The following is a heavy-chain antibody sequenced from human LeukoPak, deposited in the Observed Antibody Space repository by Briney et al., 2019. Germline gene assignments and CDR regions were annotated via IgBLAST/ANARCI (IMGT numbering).Heavy chain of an antibody. CDR3: MGGTGWLPDY. D-gene: IGHD5-24*01. CDR2: IYYSGST. CDR1: GGSISSYY. V-gene: IGHV4-59*01. Sequence: SETLSLTCTVSGGSISSYYWSWIRQPPGKGLEWIGYIYYSGSTNYNPSLKSRVTISVDTSKNQFSLKLNSVTAADTAVYFCMGGTGWLPDYWGQGTLVTVSS. J-gene: IGHJ4*02.